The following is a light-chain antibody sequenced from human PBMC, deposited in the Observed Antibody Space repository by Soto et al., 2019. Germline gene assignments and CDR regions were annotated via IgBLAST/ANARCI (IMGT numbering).Light chain of an antibody. CDR3: CSDVGSVV. J-gene: IGLJ2*01. V-gene: IGLV2-23*01. CDR1: SSDVGSYNL. CDR2: EGN. Sequence: QSVLTQPASVSGSPGQSITISCTGTSSDVGSYNLVSWYQQHPGKAPKLMIYEGNKRPSGVSNRFSGSKSGNTASLTISGLQAEDEADYYCCSDVGSVVFGGGTKLTVL.